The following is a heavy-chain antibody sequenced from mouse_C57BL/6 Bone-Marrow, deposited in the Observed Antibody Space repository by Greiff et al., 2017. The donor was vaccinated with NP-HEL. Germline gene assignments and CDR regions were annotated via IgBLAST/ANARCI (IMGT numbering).Heavy chain of an antibody. CDR1: GHTFTSYW. V-gene: IGHV1-55*01. Sequence: QVQLQQPGAELVKPGASVKMSCKASGHTFTSYWITWVKQRPGQGLEWIGDIYPGSGSTNYNEKFKSKATLTVDTSSSTAYMQLSSLTSEDSAVYYCARFQLYYYAMDYWGQGTSVTVSS. CDR3: ARFQLYYYAMDY. CDR2: IYPGSGST. J-gene: IGHJ4*01. D-gene: IGHD4-1*02.